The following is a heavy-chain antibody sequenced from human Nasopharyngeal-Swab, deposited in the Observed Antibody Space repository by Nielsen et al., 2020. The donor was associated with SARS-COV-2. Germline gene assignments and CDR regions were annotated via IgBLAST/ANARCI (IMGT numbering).Heavy chain of an antibody. Sequence: GGSLRLSCAASGFTFSNYRMHWVRQAPGKWLVWVSRLNGDGSSLNYADFVKGRFTISTDNAKSTLYLEMNSLRAEDTAVYYCARGRGSSTSMIGYWGQGTLVTVSS. V-gene: IGHV3-74*01. D-gene: IGHD2/OR15-2a*01. CDR2: LNGDGSSL. CDR1: GFTFSNYR. J-gene: IGHJ4*02. CDR3: ARGRGSSTSMIGY.